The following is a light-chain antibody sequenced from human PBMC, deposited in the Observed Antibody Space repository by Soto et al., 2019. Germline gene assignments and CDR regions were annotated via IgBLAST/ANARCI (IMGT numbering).Light chain of an antibody. J-gene: IGLJ1*01. CDR1: SSNIGTNT. V-gene: IGLV1-44*01. CDR3: AAWDDSLKGYV. CDR2: SFN. Sequence: QSVLTQPPSASGAPGQRVSISCSGSSSNIGTNTVNWYQQVPGTAPKLLMYSFNERPSGVPDRFSGSRSGTSASLAIRGLQFEDEGDYYCAAWDDSLKGYVFGTGTRSPS.